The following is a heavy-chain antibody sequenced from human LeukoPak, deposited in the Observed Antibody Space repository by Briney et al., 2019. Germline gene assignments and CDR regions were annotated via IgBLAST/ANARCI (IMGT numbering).Heavy chain of an antibody. J-gene: IGHJ4*02. CDR2: IYHSGST. CDR1: GGSVSSGTYY. D-gene: IGHD5-12*01. CDR3: ARMGRWATRVYFDS. Sequence: PSETLSLTCTVSGGSVSSGTYYWSWIRQPPGKGLEWIGYIYHSGSTNYNSSLKSRVTISVDTSKNQFSLNLRSATAADTAVYYCARMGRWATRVYFDSWGQGALVTVSS. V-gene: IGHV4-61*01.